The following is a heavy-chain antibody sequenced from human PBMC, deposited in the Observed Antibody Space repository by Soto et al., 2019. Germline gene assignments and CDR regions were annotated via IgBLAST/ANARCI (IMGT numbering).Heavy chain of an antibody. CDR1: GFTFSKHW. J-gene: IGHJ4*02. CDR2: IKTDGSFT. Sequence: AGSLRLSCAASGFTFSKHWMHWVRQAPGKGLVWVSHIKTDGSFTRDADSLKGRFTISRDNARNTLYLQMNGLRAEDTAIYYCVRDNNWSLDYWGQGTLVTVSS. V-gene: IGHV3-74*01. D-gene: IGHD1-1*01. CDR3: VRDNNWSLDY.